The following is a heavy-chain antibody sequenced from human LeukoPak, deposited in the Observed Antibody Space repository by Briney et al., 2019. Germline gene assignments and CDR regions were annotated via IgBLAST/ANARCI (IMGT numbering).Heavy chain of an antibody. CDR2: ISAYNGNT. V-gene: IGHV1-18*01. CDR3: ARDLAPFQHDSSGSPAFDY. Sequence: GASVKVSCKASGYTFTSYGISWVRQAPGQGLEWMGWISAYNGNTNYAQKLQGRVTMTTDTSTSTAYMELRSLRSDDTAVYYCARDLAPFQHDSSGSPAFDYWGQGTLVTVSS. D-gene: IGHD3-22*01. J-gene: IGHJ4*02. CDR1: GYTFTSYG.